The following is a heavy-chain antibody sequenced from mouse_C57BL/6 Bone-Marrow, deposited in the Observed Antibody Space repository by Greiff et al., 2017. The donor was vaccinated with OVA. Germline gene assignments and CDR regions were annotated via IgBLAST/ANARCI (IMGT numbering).Heavy chain of an antibody. V-gene: IGHV1-82*01. J-gene: IGHJ2*01. Sequence: QVTLKESGPELVKPGASVKISCKASGYAFSSSWMNWVKQRPGKGLEWIGRIYPGDGDTNYNGKFKGKATLTADKSSSTAYMQLSSLTSEDSAVYFCARHYDYWGQGTTLTVSS. CDR1: GYAFSSSW. CDR3: ARHYDY. CDR2: IYPGDGDT.